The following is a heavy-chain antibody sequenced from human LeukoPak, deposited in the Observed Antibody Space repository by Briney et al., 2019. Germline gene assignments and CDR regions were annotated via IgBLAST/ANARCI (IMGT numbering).Heavy chain of an antibody. CDR1: GFTFSSYG. CDR3: ARCEDYYYYYMDV. Sequence: PGGSLRLSCAASGFTFSSYGMSWVRQAPGKGLEWVSGINWNGGSTGYADSVKGRFTISRDNAKNSLYLQMNSLRAEDTALYYCARCEDYYYYYMDVWGKGTTVTVSS. V-gene: IGHV3-20*04. CDR2: INWNGGST. J-gene: IGHJ6*03.